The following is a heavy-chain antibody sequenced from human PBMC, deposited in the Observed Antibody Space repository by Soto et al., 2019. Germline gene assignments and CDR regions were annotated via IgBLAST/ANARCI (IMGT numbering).Heavy chain of an antibody. J-gene: IGHJ4*02. V-gene: IGHV1-8*01. CDR1: GYTFTSYD. CDR2: MNPNSGNT. Sequence: QVQLVQSGAEVKKPGASVKVSCKASGYTFTSYDINWVRQATGQGLEWMGWMNPNSGNTGYAQKFQGRVTMTRNTSISTAYMELSSLRSEDTAVYYCARGGTMIVVETAASDYWGQGTLVTVSS. CDR3: ARGGTMIVVETAASDY. D-gene: IGHD3-22*01.